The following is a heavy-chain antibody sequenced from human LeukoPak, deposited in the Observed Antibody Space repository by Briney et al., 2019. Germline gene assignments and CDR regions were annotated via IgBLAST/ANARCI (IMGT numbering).Heavy chain of an antibody. Sequence: GGSLRLSCAASGFTFSSCWMSWVRQDPGKGLEWVANIKQDGSEKYYVDSVKGRFTISRDNAKNSLYLQMNSLRAEDTAVYYCARDHRVRGGFDPWGQGTLVTASS. CDR2: IKQDGSEK. J-gene: IGHJ5*02. CDR1: GFTFSSCW. D-gene: IGHD3-10*01. CDR3: ARDHRVRGGFDP. V-gene: IGHV3-7*01.